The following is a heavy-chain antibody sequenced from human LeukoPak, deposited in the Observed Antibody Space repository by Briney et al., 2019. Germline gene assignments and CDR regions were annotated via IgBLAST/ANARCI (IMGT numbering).Heavy chain of an antibody. CDR1: GFTFSDYY. J-gene: IGHJ4*02. CDR2: ISGSGGST. CDR3: AKDDAYSSGPPGDY. V-gene: IGHV3-23*01. Sequence: GGSLRLSCAASGFTFSDYYMGWVRQAPGKGLEWVSAISGSGGSTYYADSVKGRFTISRDNSKNTLYLQMNSLRAEDTAVYYCAKDDAYSSGPPGDYWGQGTLVTVSS. D-gene: IGHD6-19*01.